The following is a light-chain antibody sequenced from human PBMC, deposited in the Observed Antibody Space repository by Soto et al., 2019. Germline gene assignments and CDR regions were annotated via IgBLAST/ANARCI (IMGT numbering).Light chain of an antibody. J-gene: IGKJ4*01. CDR1: QAVSTW. CDR2: AAS. V-gene: IGKV1-12*01. Sequence: DIQMTQSPSFVSASVGDRGTITCRASQAVSTWLAWYQQKPGDAPKLLIYAASTLQSGVPSRVSGSGSGTDFALPIRSLQPEDVATYYCQQSNSFTRTLGGGSKVEIK. CDR3: QQSNSFTRT.